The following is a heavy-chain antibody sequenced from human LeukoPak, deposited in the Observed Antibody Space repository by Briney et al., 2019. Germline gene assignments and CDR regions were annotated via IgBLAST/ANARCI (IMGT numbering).Heavy chain of an antibody. CDR3: ARADVSGSYFHLDY. CDR2: ISFHNGNT. V-gene: IGHV1-18*01. J-gene: IGHJ4*02. Sequence: ASVKVSCKASGYTFTSYGITWVRQAPGQGLEWMGWISFHNGNTNYAQKVQGRVTMTTDRSTNTAYMELRSLRSDDTAVYYCARADVSGSYFHLDYWGQGTLVTVSS. D-gene: IGHD3-16*01. CDR1: GYTFTSYG.